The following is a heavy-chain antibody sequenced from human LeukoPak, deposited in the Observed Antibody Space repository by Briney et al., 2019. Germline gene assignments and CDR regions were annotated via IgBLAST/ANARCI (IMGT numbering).Heavy chain of an antibody. CDR1: GYTLTELS. D-gene: IGHD5-18*01. CDR3: ATDSRGNTAMVAVYYYYGMDV. Sequence: ASVKVSCKVSGYTLTELSMHWVRQAPGKGLEWMGGFDPEDGETIYAQKFQGRVTMTEDTSTDTAYMELSSPRSEDTAVYYCATDSRGNTAMVAVYYYYGMDVWGQGTTVTVSS. V-gene: IGHV1-24*01. CDR2: FDPEDGET. J-gene: IGHJ6*02.